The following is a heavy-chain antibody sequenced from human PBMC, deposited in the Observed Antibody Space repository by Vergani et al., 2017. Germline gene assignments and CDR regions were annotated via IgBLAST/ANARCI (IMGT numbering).Heavy chain of an antibody. Sequence: QVQLQESGPGLVKPPGTLSLTCAVSGGSISGTNWWSWVRQSPGKGLEWIGEIYHSGSTNYNPSLNSRVTMSVDTSKNQFSLKLRSVTAADTAVYFCARVMYRDEASTGYRLEGMDIWGQGTTVTISS. CDR3: ARVMYRDEASTGYRLEGMDI. D-gene: IGHD3-9*01. CDR1: GGSISGTNW. V-gene: IGHV4-4*01. CDR2: IYHSGST. J-gene: IGHJ6*02.